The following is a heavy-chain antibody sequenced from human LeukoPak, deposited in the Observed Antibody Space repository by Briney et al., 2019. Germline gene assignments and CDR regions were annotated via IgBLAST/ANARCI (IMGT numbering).Heavy chain of an antibody. CDR1: GFTFSSYA. J-gene: IGHJ4*02. V-gene: IGHV3-23*01. CDR3: AKFGGRYYYDSSGYYYFDY. D-gene: IGHD3-22*01. CDR2: ISGSGGST. Sequence: GGSLRLSCAASGFTFSSYAMSWVRQAPGKGLEWVSAISGSGGSTYYADSVKGRFTISRDNSKNTLYLQMNSLRAEDTAVYYCAKFGGRYYYDSSGYYYFDYWGQGTLVTVS.